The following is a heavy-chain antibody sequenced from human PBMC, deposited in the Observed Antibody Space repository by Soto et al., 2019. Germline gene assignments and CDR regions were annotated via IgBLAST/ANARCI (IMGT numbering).Heavy chain of an antibody. Sequence: QVQLRESGPGLVKPSQTLSLTCTVSGGSINSDDYSWPWTRQSPGKGLEWIGYVYSSGITYYNPSLKSRITISADTSKNQFSLKLTSVTAADTAVYYCAREFKFFWERTHWGQGTLVIVSS. V-gene: IGHV4-30-4*01. CDR2: VYSSGIT. CDR3: AREFKFFWERTH. CDR1: GGSINSDDYS. J-gene: IGHJ4*02. D-gene: IGHD1-26*01.